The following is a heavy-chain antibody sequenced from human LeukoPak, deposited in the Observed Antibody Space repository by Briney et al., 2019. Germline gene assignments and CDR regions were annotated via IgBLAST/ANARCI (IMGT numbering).Heavy chain of an antibody. D-gene: IGHD3-22*01. CDR1: GFIFSSNW. CDR3: AKTQGYYDY. V-gene: IGHV3-7*03. Sequence: GGSLRLSCAASGFIFSSNWMSWVRQAPGKGLEWVANIKQDGSEKYYVDSVKGRFTISRDNAKNSLYLQMNSLRAEDTAIFYCAKTQGYYDYWGQGTLVTVSS. J-gene: IGHJ4*02. CDR2: IKQDGSEK.